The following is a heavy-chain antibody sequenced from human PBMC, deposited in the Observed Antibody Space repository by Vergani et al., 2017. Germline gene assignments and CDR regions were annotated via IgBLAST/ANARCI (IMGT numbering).Heavy chain of an antibody. V-gene: IGHV4-31*03. D-gene: IGHD6-6*01. CDR3: AGGERVAARSIDAFDI. CDR2: IYYSGST. J-gene: IGHJ3*02. CDR1: GGSISSGGYY. Sequence: QVQLQESGPGLVKPSQTLSLTCTVSGGSISSGGYYWSWIRQHPGKGLEWIGYIYYSGSTYYNPSLKSRVTISVDTSKNQFSLKLSSVTAADPAVYYCAGGERVAARSIDAFDIWGQGTMVTVSS.